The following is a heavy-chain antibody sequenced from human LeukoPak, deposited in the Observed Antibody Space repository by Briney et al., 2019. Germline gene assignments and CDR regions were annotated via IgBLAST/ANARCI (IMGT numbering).Heavy chain of an antibody. D-gene: IGHD6-13*01. CDR1: GGSISSSSYY. CDR2: IYYSRST. Sequence: KSSETLSLTCTVSGGSISSSSYYWGWIRQSPGKGLEWIGSIYYSRSTYYNPSLKSRVAISVDTSKNQFSLKLSSVTAADTAVYYCAMDIIAAAGTIDYWGQGTLVTVSS. V-gene: IGHV4-39*01. J-gene: IGHJ4*02. CDR3: AMDIIAAAGTIDY.